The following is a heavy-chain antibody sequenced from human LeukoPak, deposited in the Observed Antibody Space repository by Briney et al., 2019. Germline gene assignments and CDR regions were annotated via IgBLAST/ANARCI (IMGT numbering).Heavy chain of an antibody. Sequence: PSETLSLTCAVYGGSFSGYYWSWIRQPPGKGLEWIGEINHSGSTNYNPSLKSRVTISVDTSKNQFSLKLTSVTAADTAVYYCARHLRSVYDPRAFDYWGQGTLVTVSS. CDR2: INHSGST. CDR1: GGSFSGYY. J-gene: IGHJ4*02. CDR3: ARHLRSVYDPRAFDY. D-gene: IGHD5/OR15-5a*01. V-gene: IGHV4-34*01.